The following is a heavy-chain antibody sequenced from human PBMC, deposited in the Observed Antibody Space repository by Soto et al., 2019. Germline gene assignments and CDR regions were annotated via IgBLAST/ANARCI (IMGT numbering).Heavy chain of an antibody. V-gene: IGHV5-51*01. CDR2: IYPGDSDT. J-gene: IGHJ6*02. CDR3: ASPGGYSYGYDYYYGMDV. CDR1: GYSFTSYW. Sequence: GESLKISCKGSGYSFTSYWIGWVRQMPGKGLGWMGIIYPGDSDTRYSPSFQGQVTISADKSISTAYLQWSSLKASDTAMYYCASPGGYSYGYDYYYGMDVWGQGTTVTVSS. D-gene: IGHD5-18*01.